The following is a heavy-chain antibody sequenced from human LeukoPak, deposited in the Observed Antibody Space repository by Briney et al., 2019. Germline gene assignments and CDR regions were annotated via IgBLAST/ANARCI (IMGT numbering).Heavy chain of an antibody. CDR3: ARDLDYDSSGYYYVRAFDI. J-gene: IGHJ3*02. V-gene: IGHV4-59*01. Sequence: PSETLSLTCTVSGGSISSYYWSWIRQPPGKGLEWIGYIYYSGSTNYNPSLKSRVTISVDTSKNQFSLKLSSVTAADTAVYYCARDLDYDSSGYYYVRAFDIWGQGTMVTVSS. D-gene: IGHD3-22*01. CDR1: GGSISSYY. CDR2: IYYSGST.